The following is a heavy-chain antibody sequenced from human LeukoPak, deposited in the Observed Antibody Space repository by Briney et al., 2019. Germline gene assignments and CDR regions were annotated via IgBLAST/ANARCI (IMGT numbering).Heavy chain of an antibody. Sequence: PGGSLRLSCAASGFTFSSYGMHWVRQAPGKGLEWVAVISYDGSNKYYADSVKGRFTISRDNSKNTLYLQMNSLRAEDTAVYYCAKAGRIVVVVAAINYWGQGTLVTVSS. V-gene: IGHV3-30*18. CDR3: AKAGRIVVVVAAINY. CDR1: GFTFSSYG. CDR2: ISYDGSNK. D-gene: IGHD2-15*01. J-gene: IGHJ4*02.